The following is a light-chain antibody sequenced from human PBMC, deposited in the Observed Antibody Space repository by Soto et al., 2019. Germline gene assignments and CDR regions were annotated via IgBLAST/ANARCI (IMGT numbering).Light chain of an antibody. V-gene: IGKV1-5*03. CDR1: QSISNW. J-gene: IGKJ1*01. Sequence: DIQMTQSPSTLSASVGDRVTITCRASQSISNWLAWYQQKPGKAPKLLIYRASSLESGVPSRFSGSGSGTEFTLTINRLQPDDFATYYCQQYYNYWTFGQGTKVEIK. CDR3: QQYYNYWT. CDR2: RAS.